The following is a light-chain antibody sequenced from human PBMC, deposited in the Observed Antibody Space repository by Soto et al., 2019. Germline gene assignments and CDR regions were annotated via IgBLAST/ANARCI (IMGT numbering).Light chain of an antibody. Sequence: EIVMTQSPATLSVSPGERATLSCMASQGVSSHLAWYQQKPGQSPRLLIFGASTRATGIPARFSGRGSGTEFTLTISSLQSEDFAVYYYQHYNNSPLHFGGGTNVDSK. V-gene: IGKV3-15*01. CDR3: QHYNNSPLH. CDR2: GAS. J-gene: IGKJ4*01. CDR1: QGVSSH.